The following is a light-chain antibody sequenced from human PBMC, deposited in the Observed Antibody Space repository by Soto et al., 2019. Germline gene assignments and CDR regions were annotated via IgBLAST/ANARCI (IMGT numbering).Light chain of an antibody. CDR1: QSVSSSY. J-gene: IGKJ4*01. CDR2: GSS. V-gene: IGKV3-20*01. Sequence: EIVLTQSPGTLSLSPGERATLSCRASQSVSSSYLAWYQQKPGQAPMLLIYGSSSRATGIPDRVSGSGSGSDFTLTISRLEPEDFAVYYCQQYGSSPGTFGGGTKVEIK. CDR3: QQYGSSPGT.